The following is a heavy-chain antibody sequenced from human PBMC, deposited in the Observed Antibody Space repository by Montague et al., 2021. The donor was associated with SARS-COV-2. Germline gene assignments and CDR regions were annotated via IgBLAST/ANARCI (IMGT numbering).Heavy chain of an antibody. CDR2: ISWDGTTT. V-gene: IGHV3-43*01. J-gene: IGHJ4*02. CDR1: GFKFDDYT. Sequence: SLRLSCEACGFKFDDYTMHWVRQVPGKGLQWVSLISWDGTTTHYXESXEGRFTISRDNSISSLYLQMSSLRNDDTGLYYCAQGIGDSRSFLEFWGQGTLLTVSS. D-gene: IGHD6-13*01. CDR3: AQGIGDSRSFLEF.